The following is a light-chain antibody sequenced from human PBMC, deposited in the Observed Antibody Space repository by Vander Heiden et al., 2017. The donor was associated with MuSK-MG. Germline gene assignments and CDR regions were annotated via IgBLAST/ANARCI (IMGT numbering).Light chain of an antibody. CDR1: SSDVGSYNL. Sequence: QSALTQPASVSGSPGQSITISCTGTSSDVGSYNLVSWYQQHPGKAPKLRSYEVSKRPSGVSNRFSGSKSGNKASLTISGLQAEDEADYYCCSYAGSSTVGFGGGTKLTVI. CDR2: EVS. J-gene: IGLJ2*01. V-gene: IGLV2-23*02. CDR3: CSYAGSSTVG.